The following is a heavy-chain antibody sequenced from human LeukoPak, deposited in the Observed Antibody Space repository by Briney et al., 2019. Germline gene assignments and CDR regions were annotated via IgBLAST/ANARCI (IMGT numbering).Heavy chain of an antibody. CDR1: GYSFNTYW. CDR2: IYPDDSDT. Sequence: GASLKISCQGSGYSFNTYWIAGVRPVSGKGLWWVCIIYPDDSDTKYSPSFQGQVSISADKSINTSYLQWSSVKASDSALYYCSRQSAGWYLPDYWGQGTLVTVSS. J-gene: IGHJ4*02. CDR3: SRQSAGWYLPDY. D-gene: IGHD6-19*01. V-gene: IGHV5-51*01.